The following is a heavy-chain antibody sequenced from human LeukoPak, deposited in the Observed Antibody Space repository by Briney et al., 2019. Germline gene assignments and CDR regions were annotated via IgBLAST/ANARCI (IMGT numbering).Heavy chain of an antibody. CDR1: GESFDVFY. J-gene: IGHJ5*02. D-gene: IGHD3-9*01. CDR3: AIRLATSRLATATTWFDP. CDR2: INYSGTS. V-gene: IGHV4-34*01. Sequence: SETLSLTCAVYGESFDVFYWNWIRQPPGKGLEWIGEINYSGTSDYNPALKSRVAISADSYKRQFSLDLTSVTAADTAVYYCAIRLATSRLATATTWFDPWGQGTLVSVSS.